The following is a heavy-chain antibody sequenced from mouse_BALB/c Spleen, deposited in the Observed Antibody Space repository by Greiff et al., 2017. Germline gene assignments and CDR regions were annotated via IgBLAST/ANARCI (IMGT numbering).Heavy chain of an antibody. CDR1: GYTFTDYN. CDR2: IYPYNGGT. J-gene: IGHJ4*01. D-gene: IGHD2-4*01. V-gene: IGHV1S29*02. Sequence: EVQGVESGPELVKPGASVKISCKASGYTFTDYNMHWVKQSHGKSLEWIGYIYPYNGGTGYNQKFKSKATLTVDNSSSTAYMELRSLTSEDSAVYYCARTMISHYYAMDYWGQGTSVTVSS. CDR3: ARTMISHYYAMDY.